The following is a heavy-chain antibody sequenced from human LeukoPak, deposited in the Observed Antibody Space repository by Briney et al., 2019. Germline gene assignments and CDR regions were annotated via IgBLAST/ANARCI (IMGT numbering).Heavy chain of an antibody. D-gene: IGHD3-22*01. J-gene: IGHJ1*01. CDR3: AESSGYDEYFQH. CDR2: ISSSSSTI. Sequence: GGSLRLSCAASGFTFSSYSMNWVRQAPGKGLEWVSYISSSSSTIYYADSVKGRFTISRDNAKNSLYLQMNSLRAEDTAVYYCAESSGYDEYFQHWGQGTLVTVSS. CDR1: GFTFSSYS. V-gene: IGHV3-48*01.